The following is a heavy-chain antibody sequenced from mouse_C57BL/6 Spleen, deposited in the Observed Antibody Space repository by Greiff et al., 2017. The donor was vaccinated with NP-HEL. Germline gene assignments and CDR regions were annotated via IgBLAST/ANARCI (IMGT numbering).Heavy chain of an antibody. CDR2: FYPGGGSI. Sequence: VKLMESGAELVKPGASVKLSCTASGYTFTDYTIHWVKQRPGQGLEWIGGFYPGGGSIKYNEKFQDKATLPADKSSSTVYMEHSILTSADSAVYVCARPDASVYYGSSQYYFDYWGQGTTLTVSS. CDR3: ARPDASVYYGSSQYYFDY. V-gene: IGHV1-62-2*01. J-gene: IGHJ2*01. D-gene: IGHD1-1*01. CDR1: GYTFTDYT.